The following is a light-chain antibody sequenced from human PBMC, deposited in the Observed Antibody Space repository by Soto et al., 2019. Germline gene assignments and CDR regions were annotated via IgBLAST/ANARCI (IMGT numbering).Light chain of an antibody. CDR3: QRYNRGPPYT. J-gene: IGKJ2*01. CDR1: QSVSSSY. Sequence: EIVLTQSPGTLSLSPGERATLSCRASQSVSSSYLAWYQQKPGQAPRLLIYGASSRATGIPDRFSGSGSGTDFTLTISGLQPEDVATYYCQRYNRGPPYTFGQGTKVDIK. V-gene: IGKV3-20*01. CDR2: GAS.